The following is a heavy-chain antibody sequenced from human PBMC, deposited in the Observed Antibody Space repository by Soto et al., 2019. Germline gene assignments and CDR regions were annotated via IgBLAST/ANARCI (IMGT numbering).Heavy chain of an antibody. V-gene: IGHV3-21*01. Sequence: EVQLVESGGGLVKPGGSLRLSCAASGFTFSSYSMNWVRQAPGKGLEWVSSISSSSSYIYYADSVKGRFTISRDNAKNSLYLQMHSLRAEDTAVYYCARDQNSGSDCQLHSYSYYCMDVWGQGTTVTVSS. CDR1: GFTFSSYS. D-gene: IGHD1-26*01. CDR2: ISSSSSYI. J-gene: IGHJ6*02. CDR3: ARDQNSGSDCQLHSYSYYCMDV.